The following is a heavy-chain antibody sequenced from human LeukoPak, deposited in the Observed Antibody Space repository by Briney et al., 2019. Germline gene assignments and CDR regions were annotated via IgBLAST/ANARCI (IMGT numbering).Heavy chain of an antibody. CDR1: GGIFSSYA. J-gene: IGHJ5*02. D-gene: IGHD2-2*01. CDR3: ARGALGYCSSTSCYSGRFDP. CDR2: IIPIFGTA. Sequence: SVKVSCKASGGIFSSYAISWVRQAPGQGLDSMGGIIPIFGTANYAQKFQGRVTITTDESTSTAYMELSSLRSEDTAVYYCARGALGYCSSTSCYSGRFDPWGQGTLVTVSS. V-gene: IGHV1-69*05.